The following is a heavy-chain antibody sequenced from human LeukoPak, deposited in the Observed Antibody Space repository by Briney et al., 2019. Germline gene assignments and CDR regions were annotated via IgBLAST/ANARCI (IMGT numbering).Heavy chain of an antibody. CDR2: IYPRGST. CDR1: GASISSYC. CDR3: ATSYDSKTAPYDL. V-gene: IGHV4-4*09. D-gene: IGHD3-3*01. Sequence: SETLSLTCTVSGASISSYCWSWVRQPPGKGLEWIGYIYPRGSTDYNPSLKSRVTVSVDTYKHQVSMELRSLTATDTAVYYCATSYDSKTAPYDLWGQGTLVTVSS. J-gene: IGHJ5*02.